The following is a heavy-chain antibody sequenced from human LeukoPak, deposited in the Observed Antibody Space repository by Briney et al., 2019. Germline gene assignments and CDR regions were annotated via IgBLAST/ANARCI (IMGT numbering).Heavy chain of an antibody. V-gene: IGHV3-23*01. J-gene: IGHJ6*02. CDR3: AKRSRRLTIVRGVPREDV. CDR2: ISGNGDTT. CDR1: GFTFSSYA. Sequence: GGSLRLSCAASGFTFSSYAMNWVRQAPGKGLEWVSGISGNGDTTYYADSVKGRFTISRDNSKNMLYLQMNSLRAEDAAVYYCAKRSRRLTIVRGVPREDVWGQGTTVTVSS. D-gene: IGHD3-10*01.